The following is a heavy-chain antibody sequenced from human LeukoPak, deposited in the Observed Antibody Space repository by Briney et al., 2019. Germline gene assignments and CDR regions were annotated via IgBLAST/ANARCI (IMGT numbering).Heavy chain of an antibody. D-gene: IGHD3-22*01. CDR1: GFTFSSYG. CDR3: ARDAGPHYDSSAYGMDV. V-gene: IGHV3-33*01. CDR2: IWYDGSNK. Sequence: PGRSLRLSCAASGFTFSSYGMHWVRQAPGKGLEWVAVIWYDGSNKYYADSVKGRFTISRDNSKNTLYLQMNSLRAEDTAAYYCARDAGPHYDSSAYGMDVWGQGTTVTVSS. J-gene: IGHJ6*02.